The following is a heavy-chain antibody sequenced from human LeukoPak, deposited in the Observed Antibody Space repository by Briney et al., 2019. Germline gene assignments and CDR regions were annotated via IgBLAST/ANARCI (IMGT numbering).Heavy chain of an antibody. D-gene: IGHD3-22*01. CDR1: GYTFTNYG. CDR2: NSAYNGNT. CDR3: ARVVITTSKHDAFDI. J-gene: IGHJ3*02. V-gene: IGHV1-18*01. Sequence: ASVKVSCKASGYTFTNYGISWVRQAPGQGLEWMGWNSAYNGNTSYAENLQGRVTMTTDTSTSTAYMELRSLRSDDTAVYYCARVVITTSKHDAFDIWGQGTMVTVSS.